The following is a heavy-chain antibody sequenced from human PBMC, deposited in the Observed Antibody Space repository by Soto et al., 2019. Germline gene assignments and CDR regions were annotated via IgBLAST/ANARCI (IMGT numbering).Heavy chain of an antibody. D-gene: IGHD1-26*01. CDR2: IKSKTDGGTT. CDR3: TTDSVGATPYYFDY. V-gene: IGHV3-15*01. CDR1: GFTFSNAW. J-gene: IGHJ4*02. Sequence: GGSLRLSCAASGFTFSNAWMSWVRQAPGKGLEWVGRIKSKTDGGTTDYAAPVKGRFTISRDDSKNTLYLQMNSLKTEDTAVYYCTTDSVGATPYYFDYWGQGQWSPSPQ.